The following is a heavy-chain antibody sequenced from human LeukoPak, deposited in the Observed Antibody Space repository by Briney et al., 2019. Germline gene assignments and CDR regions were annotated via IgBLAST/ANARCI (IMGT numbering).Heavy chain of an antibody. CDR3: TKRSSTVTPKTYYFDY. D-gene: IGHD4-17*01. CDR2: ITGSGGNT. V-gene: IGHV3-23*01. J-gene: IGHJ4*02. Sequence: GESLKISCAASGFTFSSNGMSWVRQAPGKGLEWVSSITGSGGNTYYADSVKGRFTISRDNSKNTLYLQMNSLRADDTAVYYCTKRSSTVTPKTYYFDYWGQGTLVTVSS. CDR1: GFTFSSNG.